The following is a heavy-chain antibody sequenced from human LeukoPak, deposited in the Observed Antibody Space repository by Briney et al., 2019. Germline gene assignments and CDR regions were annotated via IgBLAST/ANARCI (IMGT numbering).Heavy chain of an antibody. D-gene: IGHD3-10*01. CDR1: GFTFSSYG. CDR2: IRSKAYGGTT. Sequence: GGSLRLSCAASGFTFSSYGMSWVRQAPGKGLEWVGFIRSKAYGGTTEYAASVKGRFTILRDDSKNIAYLQMNSLKTEDTAVYYCAGSFGELTFFDYWGQGTLVTVSS. J-gene: IGHJ4*02. CDR3: AGSFGELTFFDY. V-gene: IGHV3-49*04.